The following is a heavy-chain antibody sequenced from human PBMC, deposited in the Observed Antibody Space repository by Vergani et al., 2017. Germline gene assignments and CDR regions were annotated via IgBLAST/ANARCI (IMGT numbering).Heavy chain of an antibody. CDR2: ISSSSSYI. Sequence: VQLVESGGGLVKPGGSLRLSCAASGFTFSSYSMNWVRQAPGKGLEWVSSISSSSSYIYYADSVKGRFTISRDNAKNSLYLQMNSLRAEDTALYYCAKGKDIVATIWGVGFDPWGQGTLVTVSS. V-gene: IGHV3-21*04. J-gene: IGHJ5*02. D-gene: IGHD5-12*01. CDR1: GFTFSSYS. CDR3: AKGKDIVATIWGVGFDP.